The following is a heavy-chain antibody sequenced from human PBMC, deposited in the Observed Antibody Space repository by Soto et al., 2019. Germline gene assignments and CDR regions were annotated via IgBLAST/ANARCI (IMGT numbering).Heavy chain of an antibody. Sequence: QVQLQESGPGLVKPSETLSLTCTVSVGSISSYYWSWIRQPPGKGLEWIGYIYYSGSTNYNPSRENRRNTSVDTSKIPISLKLSSVTAADTAVYYCARSMYSGSYLHFDYWGQGTLVTVSS. CDR2: IYYSGST. CDR1: VGSISSYY. J-gene: IGHJ4*02. D-gene: IGHD1-26*01. CDR3: ARSMYSGSYLHFDY. V-gene: IGHV4-59*01.